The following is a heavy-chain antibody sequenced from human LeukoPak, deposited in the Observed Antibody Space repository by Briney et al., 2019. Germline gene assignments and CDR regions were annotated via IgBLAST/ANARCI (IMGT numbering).Heavy chain of an antibody. CDR3: ARDRGDIVVVAATSNWFDP. CDR2: IIPICGIA. D-gene: IGHD2-21*02. CDR1: GGTFSSYA. V-gene: IGHV1-69*04. J-gene: IGHJ5*02. Sequence: SVKVSCKASGGTFSSYAISWVRQAPGQGLEWMGRIIPICGIANYAQKFQGRVTITADKSTSTAYMELSSLRSEDTAVYYCARDRGDIVVVAATSNWFDPWGQGTLVTVSS.